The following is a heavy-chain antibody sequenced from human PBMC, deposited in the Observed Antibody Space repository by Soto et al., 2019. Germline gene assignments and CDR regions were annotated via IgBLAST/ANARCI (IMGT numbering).Heavy chain of an antibody. CDR1: GYTFTSYA. J-gene: IGHJ4*02. D-gene: IGHD3-16*02. V-gene: IGHV1-2*04. Sequence: GASVKVSCKASGYTFTSYAMHWVRQAPGQGLEWMGWINPNSGGTNYAQKFQGWVTMTRDTSISTAYMELSRLRSDDTAVYYCARGREITFGGVILMNDYWGQGTLVTVSS. CDR2: INPNSGGT. CDR3: ARGREITFGGVILMNDY.